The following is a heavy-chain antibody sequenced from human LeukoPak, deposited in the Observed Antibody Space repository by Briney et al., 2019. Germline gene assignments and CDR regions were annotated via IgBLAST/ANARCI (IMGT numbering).Heavy chain of an antibody. D-gene: IGHD4-17*01. CDR2: ISYDGSNK. CDR1: GFTFSSYA. V-gene: IGHV3-30-3*01. CDR3: AGGRYGEYLDY. J-gene: IGHJ4*02. Sequence: GGSLRLSCAASGFTFSSYAMHWVRQAPGKGLECVSFISYDGSNKYYADSVKGRFTISRDNSKNTLYMQMHSLRAEDTAVYYCAGGRYGEYLDYWGQGNLVTVSS.